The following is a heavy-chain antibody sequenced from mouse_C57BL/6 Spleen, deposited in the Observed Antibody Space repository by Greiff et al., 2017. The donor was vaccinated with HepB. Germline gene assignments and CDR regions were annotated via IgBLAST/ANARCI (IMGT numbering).Heavy chain of an antibody. D-gene: IGHD3-1*01. CDR2: INPSSGYT. Sequence: VQLQQSGAELVKPGASVKMSCKASGYTFTSYTMHWVKQRPGQGLEWIGYINPSSGYTKYNQKFKDKATLTADKSSSTAYRQRRSLTSEDSAVYYCARKSTRASYWGQGTTLTVSS. J-gene: IGHJ2*01. CDR3: ARKSTRASY. V-gene: IGHV1-4*01. CDR1: GYTFTSYT.